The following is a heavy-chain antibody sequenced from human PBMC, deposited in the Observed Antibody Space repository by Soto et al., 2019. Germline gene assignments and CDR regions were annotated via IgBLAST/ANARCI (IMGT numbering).Heavy chain of an antibody. D-gene: IGHD6-19*01. J-gene: IGHJ6*03. CDR1: GFTFSSYS. CDR3: ARGSGWYGENYYYYMDV. V-gene: IGHV3-48*01. Sequence: PGGSLRLSCAASGFTFSSYSMNWVRQAPGKGLEWVSYISSSSSTIYYADSVKGRFTISRDNAKNSLYLQMNSLRAEDTAVYYCARGSGWYGENYYYYMDVWGKGTTVTVSS. CDR2: ISSSSSTI.